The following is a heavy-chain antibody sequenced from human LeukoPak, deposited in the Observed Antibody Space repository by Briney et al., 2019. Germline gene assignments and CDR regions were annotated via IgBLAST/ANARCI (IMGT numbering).Heavy chain of an antibody. D-gene: IGHD5-18*01. J-gene: IGHJ3*02. V-gene: IGHV3-30*02. Sequence: GGSLRLSCVASGFTFNYHGMNWVRQAPGKGLEWVAFIRYDGSNKYYADSVKGRVTISRGNSKSTLYLQMNSLRADDTALYYCAKNVDSFGSNAFDIWGHGTLVTVSS. CDR1: GFTFNYHG. CDR3: AKNVDSFGSNAFDI. CDR2: IRYDGSNK.